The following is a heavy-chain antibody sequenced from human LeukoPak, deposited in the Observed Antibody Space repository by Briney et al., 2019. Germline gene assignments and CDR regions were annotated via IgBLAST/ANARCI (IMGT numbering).Heavy chain of an antibody. CDR2: INHSGST. CDR3: ATTRPYCSSTGCYPVGPTG. Sequence: SETLSLTCAVYGESFSGYYWSWIRQPPGKGLEWIGEINHSGSTNYNPSLKSRVTISVDTSKNQFSLKLSSVTAADTAVYYCATTRPYCSSTGCYPVGPTGWGQGTLVTVSS. CDR1: GESFSGYY. J-gene: IGHJ4*02. D-gene: IGHD2-2*01. V-gene: IGHV4-34*01.